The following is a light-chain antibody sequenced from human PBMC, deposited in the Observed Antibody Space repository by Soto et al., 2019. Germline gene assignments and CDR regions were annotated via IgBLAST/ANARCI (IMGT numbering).Light chain of an antibody. J-gene: IGLJ1*01. CDR2: DDS. V-gene: IGLV3-21*02. Sequence: SYELTQPPAGSVAPGQTARITWGGNNSGGKSGDWYQQKPGQSPVLVVYDDSDRPSGIPERFSGSTSVNTATLTISRVAAGDEADYYCQVWESGRGVFGTGTKV. CDR1: NSGGKS. CDR3: QVWESGRGV.